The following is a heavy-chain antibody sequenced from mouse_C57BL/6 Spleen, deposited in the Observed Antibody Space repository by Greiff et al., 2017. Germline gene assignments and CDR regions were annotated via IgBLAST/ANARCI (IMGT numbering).Heavy chain of an antibody. J-gene: IGHJ4*01. CDR1: GYTFTSYW. V-gene: IGHV1-64*01. CDR3: AREGVTGAMDD. D-gene: IGHD2-2*01. Sequence: VQLQQPGAELVKPGASVKLSCKASGYTFTSYWMHWVKQRPGQGLEWIGMIHPNSGSTNYNEKFKSKATLTVDKSSSPAYMQLSSLTSEDSAVYYCAREGVTGAMDDWGQGTSVTVSS. CDR2: IHPNSGST.